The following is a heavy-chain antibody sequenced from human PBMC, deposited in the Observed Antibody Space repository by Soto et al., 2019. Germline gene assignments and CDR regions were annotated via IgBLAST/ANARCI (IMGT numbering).Heavy chain of an antibody. V-gene: IGHV1-18*04. J-gene: IGHJ4*02. Sequence: QVQLVQSGGEVKKPGASVKVSCKASGYNYSNYGVTWVRQAPGQGLEWMGWISAYNGKANYAPNIQDRVTMTIDTSTSTGYMEMRSLRSDEPAVYYCARQHNDLWSESPDFDYWGQGTLVTVSA. CDR3: ARQHNDLWSESPDFDY. CDR1: GYNYSNYG. CDR2: ISAYNGKA. D-gene: IGHD3-3*01.